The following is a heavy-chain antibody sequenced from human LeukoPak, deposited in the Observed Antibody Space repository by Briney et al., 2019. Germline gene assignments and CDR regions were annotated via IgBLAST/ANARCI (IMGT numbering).Heavy chain of an antibody. D-gene: IGHD3-10*01. CDR3: ARDGPLWFGELLYYFDY. Sequence: ASVKVSCEASGYTFTSYGISWVRQAPGQGLEWMGWISAYNGNTNYAQKLQGRVTMTTDTSTSTAYMELRSLRSDDTAVYYCARDGPLWFGELLYYFDYWGQGTLVTVSS. J-gene: IGHJ4*02. CDR2: ISAYNGNT. CDR1: GYTFTSYG. V-gene: IGHV1-18*01.